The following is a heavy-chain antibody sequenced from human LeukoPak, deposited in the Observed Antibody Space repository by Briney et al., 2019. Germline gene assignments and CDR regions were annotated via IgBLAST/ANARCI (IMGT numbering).Heavy chain of an antibody. CDR2: ISYDGSNK. CDR1: GFTFSSYA. J-gene: IGHJ3*02. Sequence: GGSLRLSCAASGFTFSSYAMHWVRQAPGKGLEWVAVISYDGSNKYYADSVKGRFTISRDNSKNTLYLQMNSLRAEDTAVYYCAKDGEGAGTAGNAFDIWGQGTMVTVSS. CDR3: AKDGEGAGTAGNAFDI. V-gene: IGHV3-30-3*01. D-gene: IGHD6-13*01.